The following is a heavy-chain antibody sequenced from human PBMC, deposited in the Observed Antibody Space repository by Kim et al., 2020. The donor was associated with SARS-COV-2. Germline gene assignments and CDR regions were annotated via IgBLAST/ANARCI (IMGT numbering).Heavy chain of an antibody. J-gene: IGHJ4*02. D-gene: IGHD2-2*01. CDR2: IYYAGNT. Sequence: SETLSLTCTVSGGSISSSDYYWGWIRQPPEKGLEWIGSIYYAGNTYDNPSLKSRVSISVDTSKNQFALKLSSVTAADTSIYYWARHWRRGVPPGIDYWGQGTLVTVSS. CDR1: GGSISSSDYY. CDR3: ARHWRRGVPPGIDY. V-gene: IGHV4-39*01.